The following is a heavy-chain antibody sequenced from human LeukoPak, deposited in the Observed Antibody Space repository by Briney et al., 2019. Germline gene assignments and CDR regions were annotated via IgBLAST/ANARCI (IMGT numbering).Heavy chain of an antibody. Sequence: GGSLRLSCAASGFTFSSYSMNWIRQAPGKGLEWVSYISSSSSTIYYADSVKGRFTISRDNAKNSLYLQMNSLRAEDTAVYYCAREVVMINAGGGSRFFDYWGQGILVTVSS. CDR1: GFTFSSYS. J-gene: IGHJ4*02. V-gene: IGHV3-48*04. CDR3: AREVVMINAGGGSRFFDY. CDR2: ISSSSSTI. D-gene: IGHD3-22*01.